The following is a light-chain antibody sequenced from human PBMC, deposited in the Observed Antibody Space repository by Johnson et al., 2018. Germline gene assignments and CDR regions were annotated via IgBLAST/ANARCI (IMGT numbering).Light chain of an antibody. V-gene: IGLV1-51*02. CDR1: SSNIGNNY. Sequence: QSVLTQPPSVSAAPGQKVTISCSGSSSNIGNNYVSWYQQLPGTAPNLLIYENNKRPSGIPDLFSGSKSGTSATLGITGLPTGDEADYYCGTWDSSLSAGNVFGTGTKVTVL. CDR2: ENN. CDR3: GTWDSSLSAGNV. J-gene: IGLJ1*01.